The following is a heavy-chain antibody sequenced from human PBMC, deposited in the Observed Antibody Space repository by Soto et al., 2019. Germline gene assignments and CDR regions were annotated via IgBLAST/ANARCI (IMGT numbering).Heavy chain of an antibody. Sequence: EVQLVESGGGLVQPGGSLRLTCAASGFSFSNYNMNWVRQAPGKGLEWVSYISKSSDTIYYADSVRGRFSISRDNGKNSLYLQMDSLRDEDTAVYYCARDAFDYDTTGYRCDYWGQGTLVTVSS. V-gene: IGHV3-48*02. CDR1: GFSFSNYN. D-gene: IGHD3-22*01. CDR3: ARDAFDYDTTGYRCDY. J-gene: IGHJ4*02. CDR2: ISKSSDTI.